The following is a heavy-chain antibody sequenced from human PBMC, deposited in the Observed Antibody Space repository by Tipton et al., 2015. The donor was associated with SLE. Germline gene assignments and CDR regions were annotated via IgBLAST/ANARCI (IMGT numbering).Heavy chain of an antibody. V-gene: IGHV4-39*07. D-gene: IGHD2-8*02. J-gene: IGHJ5*02. Sequence: TLSLTCTVSGGSVSNSSFYWAWIRQSPGKGLEWIGSVYHSGSTYYNPSLKSRLTMSLDRSRNQFSLKLTSVTAADTAVYYCARDRVVVGTGGWFDTWGQGTLVTVSA. CDR2: VYHSGST. CDR3: ARDRVVVGTGGWFDT. CDR1: GGSVSNSSFY.